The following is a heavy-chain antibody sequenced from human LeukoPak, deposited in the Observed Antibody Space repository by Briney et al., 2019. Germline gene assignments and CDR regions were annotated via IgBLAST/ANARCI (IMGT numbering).Heavy chain of an antibody. CDR1: RYTFTSYY. CDR2: INPSGGST. CDR3: ARDGRYFDWLYGSPSRYYYYMDV. V-gene: IGHV1-46*01. J-gene: IGHJ6*03. D-gene: IGHD3-9*01. Sequence: GASVKVSCKASRYTFTSYYMHWVRQAPGQRLEWIGIINPSGGSTSYAQKFQGRVTMTGDTSTSTVYMELSSLRSEDTAVYYCARDGRYFDWLYGSPSRYYYYMDVWGKGTTVTISS.